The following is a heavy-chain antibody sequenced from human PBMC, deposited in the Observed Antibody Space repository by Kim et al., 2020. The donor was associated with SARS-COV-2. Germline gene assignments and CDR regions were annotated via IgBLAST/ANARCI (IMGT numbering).Heavy chain of an antibody. J-gene: IGHJ6*02. Sequence: AASVKGRFTISRDNSKNTLYLQMNSLRAEDTAVYYCARDGSGSYYGGMDVWGQGTTVTVSS. V-gene: IGHV3-30*01. D-gene: IGHD3-10*01. CDR3: ARDGSGSYYGGMDV.